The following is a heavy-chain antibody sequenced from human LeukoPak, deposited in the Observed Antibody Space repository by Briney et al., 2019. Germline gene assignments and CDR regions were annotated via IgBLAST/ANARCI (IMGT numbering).Heavy chain of an antibody. CDR3: PRTVPAAYLDD. V-gene: IGHV3-21*03. CDR2: ITNNSSYK. J-gene: IGHJ4*02. Sequence: PGGSLSLSCASSVFILSSYSMNWVRQPPGKGLEWVSSITNNSSYKHYADTVRGRPTNYRHNAKHSLSLQINRQTANHTHVHYCPRTVPAAYLDDWGQGTLVTASS. CDR1: VFILSSYS. D-gene: IGHD2-2*01.